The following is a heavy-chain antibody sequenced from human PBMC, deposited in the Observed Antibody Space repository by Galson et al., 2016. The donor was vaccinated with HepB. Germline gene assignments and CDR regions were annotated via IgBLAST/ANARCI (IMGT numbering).Heavy chain of an antibody. CDR1: GFTFSDYY. CDR2: ISSRSSTI. V-gene: IGHV3-11*04. D-gene: IGHD5-18*01. J-gene: IGHJ3*01. CDR3: VRGGDTVIGAAFDV. Sequence: SLRLSCAASGFTFSDYYMNWIRQAPGKGLEWISYISSRSSTIYYAGSVKGRFTISRDNAKNSLFLQMNSLRAEDTAVYYCVRGGDTVIGAAFDVWGQGTMVTVSS.